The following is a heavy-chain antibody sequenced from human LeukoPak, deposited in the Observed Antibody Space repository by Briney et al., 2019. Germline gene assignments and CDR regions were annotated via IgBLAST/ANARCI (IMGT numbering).Heavy chain of an antibody. V-gene: IGHV3-21*01. Sequence: GGSLRLSCAASGFTFSSYSMNWVRQAPGKGLEWVSSISSSSSYIYYADSVKGRFTISRDNAKNSLYLQMNSLRAEDTAVYYCARGAPDSSGPSHFDYWGQGTLVTVSS. CDR2: ISSSSSYI. CDR1: GFTFSSYS. CDR3: ARGAPDSSGPSHFDY. D-gene: IGHD3-22*01. J-gene: IGHJ4*02.